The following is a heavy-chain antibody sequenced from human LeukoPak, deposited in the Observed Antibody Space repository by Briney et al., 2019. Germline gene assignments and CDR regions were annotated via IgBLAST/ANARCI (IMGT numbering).Heavy chain of an antibody. CDR1: GFTFSNYA. J-gene: IGHJ4*02. D-gene: IGHD5-24*01. CDR2: IPYDGSDK. Sequence: GGSLRLSCAASGFTFSNYAIHWVRQAPGKGLEGVAVIPYDGSDKYYADSVKGRFTLSRDNSRNTLYLQMSSLRAEDTAVYYCARGDLRWLQYRLDYWGQGTLVTVSS. V-gene: IGHV3-30*04. CDR3: ARGDLRWLQYRLDY.